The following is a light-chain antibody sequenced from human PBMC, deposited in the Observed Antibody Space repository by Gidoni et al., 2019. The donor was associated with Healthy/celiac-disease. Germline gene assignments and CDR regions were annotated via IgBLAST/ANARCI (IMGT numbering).Light chain of an antibody. V-gene: IGLV8-61*01. J-gene: IGLJ3*02. CDR2: STN. CDR3: VLYMGSGIWV. Sequence: QTVVTQEPSFSVSPGGTVTLTCGLSSGSISTSYYPSWYQQTPGQAPRTLIYSTNTRPSGVPDRCSGSILGNKAALTITGAQADDESDYYCVLYMGSGIWVFGGGTKLTVL. CDR1: SGSISTSYY.